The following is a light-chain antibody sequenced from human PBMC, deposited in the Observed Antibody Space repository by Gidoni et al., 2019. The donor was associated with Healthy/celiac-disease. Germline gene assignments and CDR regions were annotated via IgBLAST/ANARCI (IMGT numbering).Light chain of an antibody. V-gene: IGKV1-39*01. CDR3: QQSYSTPWT. Sequence: DIQITQSPSSLSASVGDRVTITCLASQSISSYLNWYQQKPGKAPKLLIYAASSLQSGVPSRFSCSGSGTDFTLTISSLQPEDFATYYCQQSYSTPWTFGQGTKVEIK. CDR2: AAS. J-gene: IGKJ1*01. CDR1: QSISSY.